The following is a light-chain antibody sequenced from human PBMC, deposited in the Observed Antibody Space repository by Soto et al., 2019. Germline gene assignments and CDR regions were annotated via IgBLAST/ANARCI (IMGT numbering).Light chain of an antibody. V-gene: IGKV1-6*02. CDR2: AAS. CDR3: LQDDSYPFT. Sequence: AVQMTQSPSSLSASVGDRVTITCRASQGIRIDLGWYQQKPGEAPKLLIYAASTLHSGVPSRFSGSGSGTDFTLTISSLQPEDFATYYCLQDDSYPFTFGPGTKVDF. J-gene: IGKJ3*01. CDR1: QGIRID.